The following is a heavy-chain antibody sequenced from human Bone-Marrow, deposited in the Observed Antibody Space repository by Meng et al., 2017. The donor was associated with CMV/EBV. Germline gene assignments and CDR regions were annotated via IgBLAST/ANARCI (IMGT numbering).Heavy chain of an antibody. V-gene: IGHV4-38-2*02. Sequence: SETLSLTCTVSGYSISSGYYWGWIRQPPGKGLEWIGSIYHSGSTYYNPSLKSRVTISVDTSKYQFSLKLSSVTAADTAVYYCALYDFWSGYYTWGQGTLVTVSS. J-gene: IGHJ4*02. CDR1: GYSISSGYY. CDR3: ALYDFWSGYYT. CDR2: IYHSGST. D-gene: IGHD3-3*01.